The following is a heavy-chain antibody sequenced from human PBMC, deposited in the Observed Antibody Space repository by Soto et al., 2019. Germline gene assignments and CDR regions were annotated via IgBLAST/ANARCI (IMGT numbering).Heavy chain of an antibody. D-gene: IGHD4-17*01. Sequence: QVQLQESGPGLVKPSQTLSLTCTVSGGSISSDNYYWSWIRQHPGKGLEWIGYIYYSGSTYYNPSLKSRVTISVDTSTKQFSLKLSSVTAADTAVYYCARKATVTTCFDYWGQGTLVTVSS. J-gene: IGHJ4*02. CDR1: GGSISSDNYY. CDR3: ARKATVTTCFDY. V-gene: IGHV4-31*03. CDR2: IYYSGST.